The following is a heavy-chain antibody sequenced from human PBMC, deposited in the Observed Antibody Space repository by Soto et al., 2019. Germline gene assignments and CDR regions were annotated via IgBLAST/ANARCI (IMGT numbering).Heavy chain of an antibody. CDR2: ISYDGSNK. D-gene: IGHD3-22*01. CDR1: GFTFSSYA. V-gene: IGHV3-30-3*01. Sequence: GGSLRLSCAASGFTFSSYAMHWVRQAPGKGLEWVAVISYDGSNKYYADSVKGRFTISRDNSKNTLYLQMNSLRAEDTAVYYCARLSGYDSSGYYYRSIPADYWGQGTLVTVSS. CDR3: ARLSGYDSSGYYYRSIPADY. J-gene: IGHJ4*02.